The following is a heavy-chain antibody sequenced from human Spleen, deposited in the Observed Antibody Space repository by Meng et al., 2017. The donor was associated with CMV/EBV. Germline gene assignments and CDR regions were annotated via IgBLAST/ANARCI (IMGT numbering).Heavy chain of an antibody. V-gene: IGHV3-30*03. CDR3: ATSIVGDTGDY. J-gene: IGHJ4*02. Sequence: GESLKISCAASGFTFSSYSMHWVRQAPGKGLEWVAVISYDGSNKYYADSVKGRFTISRDNSKNTLYLQMNSLTAEDTALFYCATSIVGDTGDYWGQGTLVTVSS. D-gene: IGHD1-26*01. CDR1: GFTFSSYS. CDR2: ISYDGSNK.